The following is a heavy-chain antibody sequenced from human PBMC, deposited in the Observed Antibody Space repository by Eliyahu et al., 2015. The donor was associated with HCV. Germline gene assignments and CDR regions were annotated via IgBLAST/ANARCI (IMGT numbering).Heavy chain of an antibody. V-gene: IGHV3-9*01. Sequence: EVQLVESGGGLVQPGRSLRLSCVASGFPFDXYAMHWVRQGPGKGLEWVSSISWNSGSIGYADSVEGRFTISRDNAKNSLYLQMNSLRTEDTAFYYCAKSPTHLRGTYGDPLDYWGQGTLVTVSS. CDR2: ISWNSGSI. CDR3: AKSPTHLRGTYGDPLDY. D-gene: IGHD4-17*01. CDR1: GFPFDXYA. J-gene: IGHJ4*02.